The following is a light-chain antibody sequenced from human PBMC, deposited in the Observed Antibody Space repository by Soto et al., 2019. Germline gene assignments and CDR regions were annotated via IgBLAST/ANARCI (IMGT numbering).Light chain of an antibody. V-gene: IGLV1-44*01. CDR3: AAWDDSLNGPV. J-gene: IGLJ3*02. CDR2: SNN. CDR1: SSNIGSNT. Sequence: QSVLTQPPSASGSPGQRVTISCSGSSSNIGSNTVNWYQQLPGTAPKLLIYSNNQRPSGVPGRFSGSKSGTSASLAISGLQSDDEADYYCAAWDDSLNGPVFGGGTKATVL.